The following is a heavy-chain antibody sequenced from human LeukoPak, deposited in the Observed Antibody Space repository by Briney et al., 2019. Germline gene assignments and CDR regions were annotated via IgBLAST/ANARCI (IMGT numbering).Heavy chain of an antibody. V-gene: IGHV3-23*01. D-gene: IGHD3-22*01. CDR2: ISGSGGST. Sequence: SGGSLRLPCAASGFTFSSYAMSWVRQAPGKGLEWVSAISGSGGSTYYADSVKGRFTISRDNSKNTLYLQMNSLRAEDTAVYYCAKDKGDDSSGYYLVEYYFDYWGQGTLVTVSS. CDR1: GFTFSSYA. CDR3: AKDKGDDSSGYYLVEYYFDY. J-gene: IGHJ4*02.